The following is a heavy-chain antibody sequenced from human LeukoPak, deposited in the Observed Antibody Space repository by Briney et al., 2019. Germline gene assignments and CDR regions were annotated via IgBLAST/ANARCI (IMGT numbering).Heavy chain of an antibody. J-gene: IGHJ5*02. Sequence: PSETLSLTCTVSGGSISSSSYYWGWIRQPPGKGLEWIGSIYYSGSTYYNPSLKSRVTISVDTSKNQFSLKLSSVTAADTAVYYCARHLPSVIALNWFDPWGQGTLVTVSS. CDR1: GGSISSSSYY. D-gene: IGHD4-11*01. CDR3: ARHLPSVIALNWFDP. V-gene: IGHV4-39*01. CDR2: IYYSGST.